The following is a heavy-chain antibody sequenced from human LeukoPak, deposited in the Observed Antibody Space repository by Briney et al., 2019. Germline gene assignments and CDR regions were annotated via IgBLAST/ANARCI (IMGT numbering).Heavy chain of an antibody. D-gene: IGHD4-23*01. CDR1: GFTFSSYS. CDR3: ARDHYGGNSVVAFDY. CDR2: ISSSSSYI. V-gene: IGHV3-21*01. J-gene: IGHJ4*02. Sequence: PGGSLRLSCAASGFTFSSYSMNWVRQAPGKGLEWVSSISSSSSYIYYADSVKARFTISRDNAKTSLYLQMNSLRAEDTAVYYCARDHYGGNSVVAFDYWGQGTLVTVSS.